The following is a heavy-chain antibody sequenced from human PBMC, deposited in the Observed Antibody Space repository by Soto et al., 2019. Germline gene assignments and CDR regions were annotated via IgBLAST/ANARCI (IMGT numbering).Heavy chain of an antibody. CDR3: AKDSPTLGSSSWYLDYYYYMDV. Sequence: GGSLRLSCAASGFTFDDYAMHWVRQAPGKGLEWVSGISWNSGSIGYADSVKGRFTISRDNAKNSLYLQMNSLRAEDTALYYCAKDSPTLGSSSWYLDYYYYMDVWGKGTTVTVSS. CDR2: ISWNSGSI. CDR1: GFTFDDYA. V-gene: IGHV3-9*01. J-gene: IGHJ6*03. D-gene: IGHD6-13*01.